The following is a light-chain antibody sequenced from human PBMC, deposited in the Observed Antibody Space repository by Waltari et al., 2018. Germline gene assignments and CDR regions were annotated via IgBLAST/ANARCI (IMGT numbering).Light chain of an antibody. CDR2: YAS. CDR1: RSIGSS. J-gene: IGKJ1*01. V-gene: IGKV6-21*01. Sequence: EIVLTQSPDFQSVRPKEKVTITCRASRSIGSSLHWYQQKPDQSPKLLIKYASQSFSGVPPRFSGSGSGTDFTLTINSLEPEDAATYYCHQSSTLPWTFGQGTKVEIK. CDR3: HQSSTLPWT.